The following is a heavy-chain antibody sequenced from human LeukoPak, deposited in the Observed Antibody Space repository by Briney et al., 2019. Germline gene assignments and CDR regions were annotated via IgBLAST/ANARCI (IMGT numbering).Heavy chain of an antibody. D-gene: IGHD2-2*01. J-gene: IGHJ4*02. Sequence: GGSLRLSCAASGFSFSSYGMHWVRQAPGKGLEWVAFIRSDGNNKYYADSVKGRFTISRDNSKNTLYSQMNSLRTEDTAEYYCAKIILVPAAPFDYWGQGTLVTVSS. CDR3: AKIILVPAAPFDY. V-gene: IGHV3-30*02. CDR1: GFSFSSYG. CDR2: IRSDGNNK.